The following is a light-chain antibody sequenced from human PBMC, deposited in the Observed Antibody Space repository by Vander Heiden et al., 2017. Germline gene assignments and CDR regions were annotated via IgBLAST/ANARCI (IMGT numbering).Light chain of an antibody. J-gene: IGLJ3*02. Sequence: SSELTQDPAVSVALGQTVRLTCQGDSLRSDYASWYQQKPGQAPVLVIYGKNNRPSGIPDRFSGSSSGNTASLTITGAQAEDEADYYGNSRYSSGNHWVFGGGTKLTVL. CDR1: SLRSDY. V-gene: IGLV3-19*01. CDR3: NSRYSSGNHWV. CDR2: GKN.